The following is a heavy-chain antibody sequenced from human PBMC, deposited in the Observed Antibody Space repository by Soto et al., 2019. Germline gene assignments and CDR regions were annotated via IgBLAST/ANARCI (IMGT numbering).Heavy chain of an antibody. CDR3: ARQEGGTEGSDWFDP. Sequence: QVQLVQSGAEVKETGSSVKVSCKASGGTFSSYTVSWVRQAPGQAREWIGTIITIIGIANYAQKFQGRVTMTADKSRSTADMELRSLSSEETDVYYCARQEGGTEGSDWFDPWGQGTLVTVSS. D-gene: IGHD2-15*01. CDR2: IITIIGIA. J-gene: IGHJ5*02. CDR1: GGTFSSYT. V-gene: IGHV1-69*02.